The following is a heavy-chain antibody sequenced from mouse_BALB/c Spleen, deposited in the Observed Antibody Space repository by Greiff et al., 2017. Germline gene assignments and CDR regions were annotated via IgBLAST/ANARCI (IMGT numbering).Heavy chain of an antibody. D-gene: IGHD2-3*01. CDR1: GYTFTDYA. CDR2: ISTYYGDA. CDR3: AREGYYEGIAMDY. V-gene: IGHV1S137*01. Sequence: QVQLQQSGAELVRPGVSVKISCKGSGYTFTDYAMHWVKQSHAKSLEWIGVISTYYGDASYNQKFKGKATMTVDKSSSTAYMELARLTSEDSAIYYCAREGYYEGIAMDYWGQGTSVTVSS. J-gene: IGHJ4*01.